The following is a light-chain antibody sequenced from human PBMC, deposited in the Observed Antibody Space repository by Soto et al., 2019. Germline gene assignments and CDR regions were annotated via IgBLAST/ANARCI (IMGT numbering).Light chain of an antibody. Sequence: QSVLTQPPSVSGAPGQRVTISCTGSSSNIGAGYDVHWYQQLPGTAPKLLIYGNSNRPSGVPDRFSGSKSGTSASLAITGLQAEDESDYYSQSYDNSLSAYYVFGTGTEVTVL. V-gene: IGLV1-40*01. CDR1: SSNIGAGYD. CDR2: GNS. J-gene: IGLJ1*01. CDR3: QSYDNSLSAYYV.